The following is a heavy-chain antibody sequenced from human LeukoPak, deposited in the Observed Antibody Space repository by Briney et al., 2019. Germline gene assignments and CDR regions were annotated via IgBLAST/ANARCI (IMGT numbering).Heavy chain of an antibody. J-gene: IGHJ4*02. D-gene: IGHD3-3*01. CDR2: IYTSGST. CDR3: ARENYDFWSSYDY. V-gene: IGHV4-61*02. CDR1: GGSISSGDYY. Sequence: PSQTLSLTCTVSGGSISSGDYYWSWIRQPAGKGLEWIGRIYTSGSTNYNPSLKSRVTISVDTSKNQFSLKLSSVTAADTAVYYCARENYDFWSSYDYWGQGTLVTVSS.